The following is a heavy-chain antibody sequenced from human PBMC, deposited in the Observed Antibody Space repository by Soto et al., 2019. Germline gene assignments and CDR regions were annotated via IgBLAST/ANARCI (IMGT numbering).Heavy chain of an antibody. CDR3: ARKDGWFGTYGMDV. Sequence: QVQLVQSGAEVKKPGASVKVSCKASGYTFSSYGISWVRQARGQGLEWMGWISAHNGNTNYAKKFQGRVTMTTDTFTSTAYMEVRSLRSDDTAVYYCARKDGWFGTYGMDVWGQGTTVTVSS. CDR2: ISAHNGNT. D-gene: IGHD3-10*01. J-gene: IGHJ6*02. CDR1: GYTFSSYG. V-gene: IGHV1-18*01.